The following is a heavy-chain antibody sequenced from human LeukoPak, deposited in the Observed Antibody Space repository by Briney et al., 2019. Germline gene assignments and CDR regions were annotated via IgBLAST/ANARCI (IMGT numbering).Heavy chain of an antibody. CDR3: ARDALPYDYVWGSYRPHAFDI. CDR1: GYTFTGYY. D-gene: IGHD3-16*02. CDR2: INPNSGGT. J-gene: IGHJ3*02. Sequence: ASVKVSCKASGYTFTGYYMHWVRQAPGQGLEWMGWINPNSGGTNYAQKFQGRVTMTRDTSISTAYMELSRLRSDDTAVYYCARDALPYDYVWGSYRPHAFDIWGQGTVVTVSS. V-gene: IGHV1-2*02.